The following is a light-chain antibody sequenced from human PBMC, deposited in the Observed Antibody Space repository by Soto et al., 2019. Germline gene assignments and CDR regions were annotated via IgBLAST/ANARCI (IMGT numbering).Light chain of an antibody. CDR1: STGVGGYNL. Sequence: QSVLTQPASVSGSTGQSITISCTGTSTGVGGYNLVSWFQQHPGKAPKLMISEVNKRPSGVSNRFSGSKSANTASLTISGLQAEDEADYYCCSHVGGSSPQWVFGGGTKVTVL. CDR3: CSHVGGSSPQWV. J-gene: IGLJ3*02. CDR2: EVN. V-gene: IGLV2-23*02.